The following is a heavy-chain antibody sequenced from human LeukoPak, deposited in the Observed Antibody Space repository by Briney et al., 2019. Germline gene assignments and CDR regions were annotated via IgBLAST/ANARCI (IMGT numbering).Heavy chain of an antibody. CDR2: IKQSGST. D-gene: IGHD1-7*01. V-gene: IGHV4-4*01. J-gene: IGHJ1*01. CDR3: ASLDPIGTGSTLSEYFQH. Sequence: GSLRLSCAAPGFTFRNAWMRWVRQAPGKGLEWMGEIKQSGSTNYNPSIKSRVTISIDTSKNQNSLKLSSVTASYTAVYCCASLDPIGTGSTLSEYFQHWGQGTLVTVSS. CDR1: GFTFRNAW.